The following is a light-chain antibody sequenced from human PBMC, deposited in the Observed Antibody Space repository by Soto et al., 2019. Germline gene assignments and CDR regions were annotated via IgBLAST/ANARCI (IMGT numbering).Light chain of an antibody. CDR3: QQYDSYSSGP. CDR1: QDNSNS. CDR2: GTS. V-gene: IGKV1-9*01. Sequence: IPLNQCPSFMSASXGDRVTIAGRPRQDNSNSLARYQQKPGRASKFLXXGTSTLQSAVPSRLSGSGSGREFTLNLSNLQPDEFATYYCQQYDSYSSGPFGQGTKVDIK. J-gene: IGKJ1*01.